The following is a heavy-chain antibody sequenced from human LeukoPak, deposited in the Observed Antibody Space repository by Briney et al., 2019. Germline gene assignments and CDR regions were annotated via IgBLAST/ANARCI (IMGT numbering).Heavy chain of an antibody. CDR2: ISPASGAT. V-gene: IGHV1-2*02. D-gene: IGHD1-1*01. J-gene: IGHJ4*02. CDR1: GYTFTGSY. Sequence: ASVRDSCKASGYTFTGSYMHWVRQASGQGFEWIGWISPASGATNYAQNFQGRVTLTTDTSITTAYMELSSLTSDDTASYYCLNEHGGWGQGTPVTVSS. CDR3: LNEHGG.